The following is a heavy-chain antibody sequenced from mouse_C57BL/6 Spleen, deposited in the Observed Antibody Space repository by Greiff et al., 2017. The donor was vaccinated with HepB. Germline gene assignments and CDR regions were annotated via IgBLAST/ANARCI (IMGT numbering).Heavy chain of an antibody. J-gene: IGHJ4*01. Sequence: EVQLQQSGPVLVKPGASVKMSCKASGYTFTDYYMNWVKQSHGKSLEWIGVINPYNGGTSYNQKFKGKATLTVDKSSSTAYMELNSLTSEDSAVYYCARRAGTVYAMDYWGQGTSVTVSS. D-gene: IGHD1-1*01. CDR1: GYTFTDYY. CDR2: INPYNGGT. V-gene: IGHV1-19*01. CDR3: ARRAGTVYAMDY.